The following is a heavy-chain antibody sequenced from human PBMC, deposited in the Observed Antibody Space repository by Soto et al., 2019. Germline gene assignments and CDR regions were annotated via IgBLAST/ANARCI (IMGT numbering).Heavy chain of an antibody. CDR3: ARDFRAYYYMDV. J-gene: IGHJ6*03. Sequence: GGSLRLSCAASGFTFSSYGMHWVRQAPGKGLEWVAVIWYVGSNKYYADSVKGRFTISRDNSKNTLYLQMNSLRAEDTAVYYCARDFRAYYYMDVWGKGTTVTVSS. CDR1: GFTFSSYG. V-gene: IGHV3-33*01. CDR2: IWYVGSNK.